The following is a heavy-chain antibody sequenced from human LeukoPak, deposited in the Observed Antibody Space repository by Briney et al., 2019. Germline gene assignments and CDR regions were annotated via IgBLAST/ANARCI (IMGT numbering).Heavy chain of an antibody. J-gene: IGHJ3*02. D-gene: IGHD3-3*01. CDR2: IYTSGST. CDR3: ARDPAYDFWSGYYRGGNDAFDI. CDR1: GGSISSHY. Sequence: SETLSLTCTVSGGSISSHYWSWIRQPAGKGLGWIGRIYTSGSTNYNPSLKSRVTMSVDTSKNQFSLKLSSVTAADTAVYYCARDPAYDFWSGYYRGGNDAFDIWGQGTMVTVSS. V-gene: IGHV4-4*07.